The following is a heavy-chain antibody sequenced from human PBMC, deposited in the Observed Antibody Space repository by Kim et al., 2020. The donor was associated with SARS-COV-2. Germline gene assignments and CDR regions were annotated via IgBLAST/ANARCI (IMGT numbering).Heavy chain of an antibody. D-gene: IGHD3-22*01. Sequence: YTTSFQGQVTISADKANSTTYLQWSSLKAADTAMYYCARVDSSGYYLIDYWGQGTLVTVSS. J-gene: IGHJ4*02. CDR3: ARVDSSGYYLIDY. V-gene: IGHV5-51*01.